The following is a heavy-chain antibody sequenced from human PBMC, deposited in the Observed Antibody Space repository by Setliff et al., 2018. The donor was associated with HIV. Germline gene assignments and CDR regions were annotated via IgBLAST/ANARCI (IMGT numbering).Heavy chain of an antibody. Sequence: ASVKVSCKASGYSFTDYAMNWVRQAPGQGLEWMGWINIGNGDTKYSQDFHDRVTISRDTPATTVYMELSSLRSDDMAVYYCARGWHSISPNSYFDYWGQGSLVTVSS. D-gene: IGHD6-6*01. CDR3: ARGWHSISPNSYFDY. CDR2: INIGNGDT. V-gene: IGHV1-3*03. J-gene: IGHJ4*02. CDR1: GYSFTDYA.